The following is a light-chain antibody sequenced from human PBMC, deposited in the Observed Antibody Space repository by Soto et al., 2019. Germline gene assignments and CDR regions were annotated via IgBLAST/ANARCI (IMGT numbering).Light chain of an antibody. J-gene: IGKJ1*01. CDR2: DAS. CDR3: QQRSNWPWA. Sequence: ENVLTQSPGTLSLSPGERATLSCRASQSVSSHLAWFQQRPGQAPRLPIYDASNRATGIPARFSGSGSGTDFTLTISSLEPEDFAVYYCQQRSNWPWAFGQGTKVDIK. CDR1: QSVSSH. V-gene: IGKV3-11*01.